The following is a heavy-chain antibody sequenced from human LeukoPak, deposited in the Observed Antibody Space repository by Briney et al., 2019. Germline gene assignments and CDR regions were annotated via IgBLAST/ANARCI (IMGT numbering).Heavy chain of an antibody. CDR2: IHYSGTT. CDR3: ARGPTYQPNDY. CDR1: GGSISSSNYY. D-gene: IGHD2-2*01. Sequence: SETLSLTCTVSGGSISSSNYYWGWIRQPPGKGLEWIASIHYSGTTYYNPSLKSRVTISVDTSKNHFSLNLNSVTAADTAVYYCARGPTYQPNDYWGQGTLVTVSS. J-gene: IGHJ4*02. V-gene: IGHV4-39*02.